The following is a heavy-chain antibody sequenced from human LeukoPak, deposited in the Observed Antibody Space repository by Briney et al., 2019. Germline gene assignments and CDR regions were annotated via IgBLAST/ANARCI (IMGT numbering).Heavy chain of an antibody. D-gene: IGHD3-10*01. CDR1: GFTFSSYG. V-gene: IGHV3-9*01. Sequence: GGSLRLSCAASGFTFSSYGMSWVRQAPGKGLEWVSGISWNSDFIVYGDSVKGRFTISRDNAKNSLYLQMNSLRAEDTALYYCAKSHGAGRYYPLEYWGQGTLLTVSS. J-gene: IGHJ4*02. CDR3: AKSHGAGRYYPLEY. CDR2: ISWNSDFI.